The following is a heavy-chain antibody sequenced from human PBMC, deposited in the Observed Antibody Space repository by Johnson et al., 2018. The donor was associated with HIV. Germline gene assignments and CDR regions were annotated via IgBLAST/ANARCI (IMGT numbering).Heavy chain of an antibody. CDR2: ISSNGGST. CDR3: ARARYSTRNDAFDI. J-gene: IGHJ3*02. D-gene: IGHD6-13*01. Sequence: VQLVESGGGLVQPGGSLRLSCAASGFTFSSYAMHWVRQAPGKGLEYVSAISSNGGSTYYANSVKGRFTISRDNSKNKLYLQMGSLRAEDMAVYYCARARYSTRNDAFDIWGQGTMVTVSS. V-gene: IGHV3-64*01. CDR1: GFTFSSYA.